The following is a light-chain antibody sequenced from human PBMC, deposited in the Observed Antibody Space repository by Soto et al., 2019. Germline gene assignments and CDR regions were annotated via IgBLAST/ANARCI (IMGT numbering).Light chain of an antibody. CDR3: QQSGSSPPT. CDR2: GAS. Sequence: EIVMTQSPDTLSLSPGERATLSCRASQSVSSNLAWYQQKPGQAPRLLIYGASTRATGIPARFSGSGSGTDFTLTINRLEPEDFALYYCQQSGSSPPTFGTGTKVDIK. CDR1: QSVSSN. J-gene: IGKJ1*01. V-gene: IGKV3-20*01.